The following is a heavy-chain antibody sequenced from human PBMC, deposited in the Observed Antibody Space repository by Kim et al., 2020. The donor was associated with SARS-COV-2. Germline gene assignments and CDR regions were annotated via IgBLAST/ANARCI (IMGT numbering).Heavy chain of an antibody. CDR1: GFTFSSYA. V-gene: IGHV3-23*01. CDR3: AKDSGYYDFWSGYSMYFDY. J-gene: IGHJ4*02. CDR2: ISGSGGST. D-gene: IGHD3-3*01. Sequence: GGSLRLSCAASGFTFSSYAMSWVRQAPGKGPEWVSAISGSGGSTYYADSVKGRFTISRDNSKNTLYLQMNSLRAEDTAVYYCAKDSGYYDFWSGYSMYFDYWGQGTLVTVSS.